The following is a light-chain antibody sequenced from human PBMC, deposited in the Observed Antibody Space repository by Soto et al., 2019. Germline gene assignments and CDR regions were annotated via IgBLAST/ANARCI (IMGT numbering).Light chain of an antibody. CDR2: KAS. CDR3: QQYGRFPYT. Sequence: DIQMTQSPSTLSASVGDTVTITCRASQSLSYWLSWYQQKPGQATKLLIHKASTLDSGVPSRFSGSGSGTEFTLTISRLQPDDFATFYCQQYGRFPYTFGQGTNLEIK. J-gene: IGKJ2*01. V-gene: IGKV1-5*03. CDR1: QSLSYW.